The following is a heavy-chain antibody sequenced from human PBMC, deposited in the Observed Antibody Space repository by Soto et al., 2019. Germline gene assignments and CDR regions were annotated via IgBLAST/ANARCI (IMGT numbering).Heavy chain of an antibody. CDR2: IITITGFI. D-gene: IGHD5-12*01. Sequence: EVQLVESGGGLVKPGGSLRLSCAASGFTLSSYSMNWVRQAPGKVLEWVSIITITGFIDYADSVKGRFTISRDNAKSSLYLQMNSLRAEDTAVYYCARYSLEYNAYDYNWGQGTLVTVSS. CDR1: GFTLSSYS. J-gene: IGHJ4*02. CDR3: ARYSLEYNAYDYN. V-gene: IGHV3-21*02.